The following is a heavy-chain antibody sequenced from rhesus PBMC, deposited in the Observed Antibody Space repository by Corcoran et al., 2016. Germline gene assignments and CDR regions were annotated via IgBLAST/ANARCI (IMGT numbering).Heavy chain of an antibody. CDR2: IYGSRGST. CDR3: ARGRTVLTWGYFDL. V-gene: IGHV4-76*01. CDR1: GGSISSGYD. Sequence: QVQLQESGPGVVKPSETLSLTCAVSGGSISSGYDWSWIRQPPGKGLEGIGDIYGSRGSTNYNPSLKNRVTISKDASKNQFSLKLSSVPAADTAVYYCARGRTVLTWGYFDLWGPGTPITISS. J-gene: IGHJ2*01. D-gene: IGHD1-38*01.